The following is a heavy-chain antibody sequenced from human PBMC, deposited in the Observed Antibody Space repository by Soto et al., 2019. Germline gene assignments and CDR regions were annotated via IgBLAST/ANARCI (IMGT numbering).Heavy chain of an antibody. J-gene: IGHJ4*02. CDR1: GGTFSSYA. V-gene: IGHV1-69*12. CDR2: IIPIFRTT. D-gene: IGHD3-10*01. Sequence: QVQLVQSGAEVKKPGSSVKVSCKASGGTFSSYAVSWVRQAPGQGLEWMGGIIPIFRTTHYAQQFQGRVTITADGSMTTAYMELSNLRSEDTAVYYCAREVRGNFYPDYWGQGTLVTVSS. CDR3: AREVRGNFYPDY.